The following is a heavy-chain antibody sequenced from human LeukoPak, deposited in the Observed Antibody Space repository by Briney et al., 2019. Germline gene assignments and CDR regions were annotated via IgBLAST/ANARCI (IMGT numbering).Heavy chain of an antibody. J-gene: IGHJ3*01. V-gene: IGHV2-5*01. D-gene: IGHD6-13*01. CDR3: AHMFTSSWSGAFDV. CDR1: GFSLTSNGVA. CDR2: INWNDDQ. Sequence: SGPTLLKPTQTLTLTCTFSGFSLTSNGVAVAWIRQPPGKALEWLAFINWNDDQGHSPSLKSRLTITKDSSRNQVVLTMTNVDPVDSATYYCAHMFTSSWSGAFDVWGQGTMVSVSS.